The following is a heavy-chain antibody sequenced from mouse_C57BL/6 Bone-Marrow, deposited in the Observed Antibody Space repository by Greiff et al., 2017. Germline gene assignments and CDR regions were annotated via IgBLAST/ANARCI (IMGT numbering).Heavy chain of an antibody. CDR1: GFNIKDDY. V-gene: IGHV14-4*01. J-gene: IGHJ3*01. Sequence: VQLQQSGAELVRPGASVKLSCTASGFNIKDDYMHWVKQRPEQGLEWIGWIDPENGDTEYASKFQGKATITADTSSNTAYLQLSSLTSEDTAVYYCTTFYYYGSSPAWFAYWGQGTLVTVS. CDR2: IDPENGDT. D-gene: IGHD1-1*01. CDR3: TTFYYYGSSPAWFAY.